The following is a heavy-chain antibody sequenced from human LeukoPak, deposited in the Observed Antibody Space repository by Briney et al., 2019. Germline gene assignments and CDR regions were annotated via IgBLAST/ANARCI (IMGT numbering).Heavy chain of an antibody. V-gene: IGHV1-2*02. CDR1: GYTFTGYY. D-gene: IGHD1-26*01. CDR2: INPNSGGT. Sequence: GASVKVSCKASGYTFTGYYMHWVRQAPGQGLEWMGWINPNSGGTNYAQKFQGRVTMTRDTSISTAYMELSRLRSDDTAVYYCARSPSIVGATPADYWGQGTLVTVSS. J-gene: IGHJ4*02. CDR3: ARSPSIVGATPADY.